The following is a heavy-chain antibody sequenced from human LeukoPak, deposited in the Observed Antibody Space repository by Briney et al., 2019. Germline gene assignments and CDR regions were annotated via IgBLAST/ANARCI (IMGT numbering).Heavy chain of an antibody. CDR3: ARDYGSGSYRYYGIDV. CDR1: GGSISSYY. Sequence: PSETLSLTCTVSGGSISSYYWTWIRQPPGKGLEWIGNIYYSGSTNYNPSLKSRVTISVDTSKNQFSLKLSSVTAADTAVYYCARDYGSGSYRYYGIDVWGQGTTVTVSS. CDR2: IYYSGST. J-gene: IGHJ6*02. D-gene: IGHD3-10*01. V-gene: IGHV4-59*01.